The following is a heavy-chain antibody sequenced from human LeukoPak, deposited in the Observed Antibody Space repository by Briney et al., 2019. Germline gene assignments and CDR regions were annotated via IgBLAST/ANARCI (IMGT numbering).Heavy chain of an antibody. CDR3: AKGNGYSYGRYYFDY. CDR2: ITGSDDRT. J-gene: IGHJ4*02. D-gene: IGHD5-18*01. V-gene: IGHV3-23*01. CDR1: GFTFSNSA. Sequence: GGSLSLSCAASGFTFSNSAMTWVRQAPGKGLEWVSTITGSDDRTYYADSVKGRFTISRDYSRNTLHFQMNSLRAEDTAVYYCAKGNGYSYGRYYFDYWGQGTLVTVSS.